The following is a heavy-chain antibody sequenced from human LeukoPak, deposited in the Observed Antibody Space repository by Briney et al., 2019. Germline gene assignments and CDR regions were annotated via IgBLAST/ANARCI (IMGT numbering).Heavy chain of an antibody. V-gene: IGHV3-23*01. CDR3: AKNGDRGAYCTGGTCYPYFYYYMDV. CDR2: ISSTGGTT. Sequence: GGSLRLSCAASGFTFSTHSMNWVRQAPGKGLEWVSSISSTGGTTYYADSVKGRFTISRDNSKNTLYLQMNSLRAEDTAIYYCAKNGDRGAYCTGGTCYPYFYYYMDVWGKGTTVTI. D-gene: IGHD2-15*01. J-gene: IGHJ6*03. CDR1: GFTFSTHS.